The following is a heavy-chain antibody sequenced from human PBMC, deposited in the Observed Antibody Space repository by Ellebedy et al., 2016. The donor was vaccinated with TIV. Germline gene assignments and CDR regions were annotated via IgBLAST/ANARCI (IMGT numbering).Heavy chain of an antibody. J-gene: IGHJ6*02. V-gene: IGHV3-13*01. D-gene: IGHD3-10*01. CDR1: GFIFSDYD. CDR3: VRDWGSGGRYYGMDV. CDR2: IGTIGDT. Sequence: GGSLRLSXAASGFIFSDYDMHWVRQATGKGLEWVSFIGTIGDTYYPDSVKGRFTISRDNAKNSLYLEMNSLRAEDTAVYYCVRDWGSGGRYYGMDVWGQGTTVTVSS.